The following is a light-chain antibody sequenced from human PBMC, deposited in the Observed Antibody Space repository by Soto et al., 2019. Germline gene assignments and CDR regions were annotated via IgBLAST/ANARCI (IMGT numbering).Light chain of an antibody. CDR2: AAS. CDR3: QQLSSYPRT. V-gene: IGKV1-9*01. Sequence: DIQLTQSPSFLSASVGDRVTITCRASQGISSYLAWYQQIPGKAPKVLVYAASTLQSGVPSRFSGSGSGTEFTLTISSLQPEDFATYYCQQLSSYPRTFGQGTKVEIK. CDR1: QGISSY. J-gene: IGKJ1*01.